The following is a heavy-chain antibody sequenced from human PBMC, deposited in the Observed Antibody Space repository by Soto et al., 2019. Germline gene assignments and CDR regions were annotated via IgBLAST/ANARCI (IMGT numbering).Heavy chain of an antibody. D-gene: IGHD6-6*01. CDR2: ISGSGDNT. V-gene: IGHV3-23*01. CDR3: AKGGEYSSSSGRYYYGMDV. J-gene: IGHJ6*02. Sequence: PGGSLRLSCAASKFTFSTYAMTWVRQAPGKGLEWVSDISGSGDNTYYADSVKGRFTISRDNSKSTLYLQMNSLRAEDAAVYYCAKGGEYSSSSGRYYYGMDVWGQGTTVTVSS. CDR1: KFTFSTYA.